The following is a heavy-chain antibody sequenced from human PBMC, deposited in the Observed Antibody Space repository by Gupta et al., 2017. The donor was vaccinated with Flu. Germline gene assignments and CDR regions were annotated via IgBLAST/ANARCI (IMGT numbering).Heavy chain of an antibody. D-gene: IGHD5-12*01. Sequence: EVQLVQSGAEVKKSGESLRISCKTSGYSFTNYWITWVRQMPGKGLEWMGRIDPSDSYTKYNPSFQGHVTISADKSISIAYLQWSSLKASDTAIYDCARYSGNDDFNWFDPWGQGTLVTVSS. CDR2: IDPSDSYT. J-gene: IGHJ5*02. CDR3: ARYSGNDDFNWFDP. CDR1: GYSFTNYW. V-gene: IGHV5-10-1*01.